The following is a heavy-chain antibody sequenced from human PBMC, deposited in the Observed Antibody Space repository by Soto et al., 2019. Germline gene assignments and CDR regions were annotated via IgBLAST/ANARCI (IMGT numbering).Heavy chain of an antibody. Sequence: TSETLSLTCSVSGGSMRGGDYYWSWIRQPPGKGLEWIGYIYYSGATFSNPSLKGRVTISVDTSKNQFSLKLTSVTAADTAVYYCARDSGGYLRGDYWGQGTLVTVSS. V-gene: IGHV4-30-4*01. CDR1: GGSMRGGDYY. CDR3: ARDSGGYLRGDY. J-gene: IGHJ4*02. CDR2: IYYSGAT. D-gene: IGHD2-15*01.